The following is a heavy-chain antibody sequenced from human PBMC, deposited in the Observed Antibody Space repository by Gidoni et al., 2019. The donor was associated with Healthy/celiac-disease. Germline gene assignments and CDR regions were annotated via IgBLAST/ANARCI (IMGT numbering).Heavy chain of an antibody. Sequence: EVQLVESGGGLVQTGGSLRLSCAASGFTFSSYSMNWVRQAPGKGLEWVSYIRSSSSTIYYADSVKGRFTISRDNAKNSLYLQINSLRAEDTAVYYCARDRKGLLWFDAFDIWGQGTMVTVSS. CDR1: GFTFSSYS. CDR3: ARDRKGLLWFDAFDI. V-gene: IGHV3-48*04. CDR2: IRSSSSTI. J-gene: IGHJ3*02. D-gene: IGHD3-10*01.